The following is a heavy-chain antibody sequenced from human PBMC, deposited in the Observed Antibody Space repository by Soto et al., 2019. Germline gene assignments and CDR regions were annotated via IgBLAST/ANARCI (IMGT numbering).Heavy chain of an antibody. Sequence: GGSLRLSCAASGFTFSSYGMHWVRQAPGKGLEWVAVISYDGSNKYYADSVKGRFTISRDNSKNTLYLQMNSLRAEDTAVYYCAKMGNGANPDYWGQGTPVTFSS. CDR3: AKMGNGANPDY. J-gene: IGHJ4*02. CDR2: ISYDGSNK. V-gene: IGHV3-30*18. CDR1: GFTFSSYG. D-gene: IGHD1-26*01.